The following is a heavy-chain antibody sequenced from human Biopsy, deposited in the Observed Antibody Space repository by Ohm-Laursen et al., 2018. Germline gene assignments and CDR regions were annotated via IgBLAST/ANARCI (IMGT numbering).Heavy chain of an antibody. V-gene: IGHV3-30*18. Sequence: SLRLSCAASGFTFSNSGMHWVRQAPGRGLEWVAAISYDGSRTDYGDSVKGRLNISRDNSKNTLDLQMSSLRVEDTAVYFCAKDKGTFNFYYYGMDVWGQGTTVTVSS. D-gene: IGHD2/OR15-2a*01. CDR1: GFTFSNSG. CDR3: AKDKGTFNFYYYGMDV. CDR2: ISYDGSRT. J-gene: IGHJ6*02.